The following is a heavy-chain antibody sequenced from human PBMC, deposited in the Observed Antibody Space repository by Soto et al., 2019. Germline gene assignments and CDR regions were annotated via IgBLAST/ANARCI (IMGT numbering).Heavy chain of an antibody. Sequence: GGSLRLSCVASEFTFSSYGMNWVRQAPGKGLEWVSYISSSGSTAYYASSVEGRFTISRDNANNSVYLQMDSLRAEDTALYYCTRAAWFPYLSFYWGQGALVTVSS. CDR3: TRAAWFPYLSFY. V-gene: IGHV3-48*03. CDR2: ISSSGSTA. J-gene: IGHJ4*02. D-gene: IGHD3-10*01. CDR1: EFTFSSYG.